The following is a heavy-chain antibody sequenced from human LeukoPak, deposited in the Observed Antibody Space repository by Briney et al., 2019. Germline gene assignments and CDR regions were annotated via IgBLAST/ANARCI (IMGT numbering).Heavy chain of an antibody. J-gene: IGHJ6*03. Sequence: GASVKVSGKACGGTFSSYAISWGRQAPGQEGEWMGGIIHIFGTANYAQKFQGRVTITTDESTSTAYMELSSLRSEDTAVYYCARGTIFGVDYYMDVWGKGTTVTVSS. CDR1: GGTFSSYA. D-gene: IGHD3-3*01. CDR3: ARGTIFGVDYYMDV. CDR2: IIHIFGTA. V-gene: IGHV1-69*05.